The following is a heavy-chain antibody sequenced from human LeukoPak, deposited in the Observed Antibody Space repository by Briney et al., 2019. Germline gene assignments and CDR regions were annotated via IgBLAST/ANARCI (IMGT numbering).Heavy chain of an antibody. D-gene: IGHD6-13*01. CDR2: ISSNGGST. CDR3: VKAGASSSWEVYYYYYGMDV. J-gene: IGHJ6*02. V-gene: IGHV3-64D*09. CDR1: GFTFSSYA. Sequence: TGGSLRFSCSASGFTFSSYAMHWVRQAPGKGLEYVSAISSNGGSTYYADSVKGRFTISRDNSKNTLYLQMSSLRAEDTAVYYCVKAGASSSWEVYYYYYGMDVWGQGTTVTVSS.